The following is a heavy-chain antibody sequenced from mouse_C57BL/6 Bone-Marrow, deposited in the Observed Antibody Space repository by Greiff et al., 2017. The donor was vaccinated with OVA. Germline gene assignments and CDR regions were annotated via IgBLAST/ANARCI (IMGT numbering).Heavy chain of an antibody. CDR3: ARGTNYYGTSYAMGY. CDR2: ISSGSSTI. V-gene: IGHV5-17*01. CDR1: GFTFSDYG. Sequence: EVKLLESGGGLVKPGGSLKLSCAASGFTFSDYGMHWVRQAPEKGLEWVAYISSGSSTIYYADTVKGRFTISRDNAKSSRFLQMTSLRSEDTAMYYCARGTNYYGTSYAMGYWGQGTSVTASS. J-gene: IGHJ4*01. D-gene: IGHD2-1*01.